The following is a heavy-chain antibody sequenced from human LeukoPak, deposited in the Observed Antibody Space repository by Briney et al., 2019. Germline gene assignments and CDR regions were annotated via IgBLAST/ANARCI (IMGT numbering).Heavy chain of an antibody. V-gene: IGHV3-23*01. CDR3: ARANDWLPYFDY. Sequence: GGSLRLSCAASGFTFSSYGMSWVRQAPGKGLEWVSAISGSGGSTYYADSVKGRFTISRDNSKNTLYLQMNSLRAEDTAVYYCARANDWLPYFDYWGQGTLVTVSS. CDR2: ISGSGGST. J-gene: IGHJ4*02. CDR1: GFTFSSYG. D-gene: IGHD5-18*01.